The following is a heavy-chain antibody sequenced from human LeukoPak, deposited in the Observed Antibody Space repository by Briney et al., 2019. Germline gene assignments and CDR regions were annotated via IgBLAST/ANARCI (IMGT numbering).Heavy chain of an antibody. V-gene: IGHV1-69*04. CDR2: IIPILGIA. CDR3: AREVYSSGWYDVNFQH. CDR1: GGTFSSYA. J-gene: IGHJ1*01. Sequence: ASVKVSCKASGGTFSSYAISWVRQAPGQGLEWMGRIIPILGIANYAQKFQGRVTITADKSTSTAYMELSSLRSEDTAVYYCAREVYSSGWYDVNFQHWGQGTLVTVSS. D-gene: IGHD6-19*01.